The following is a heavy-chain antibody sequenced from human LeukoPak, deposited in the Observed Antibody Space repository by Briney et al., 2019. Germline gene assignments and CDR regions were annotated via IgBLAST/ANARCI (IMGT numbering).Heavy chain of an antibody. J-gene: IGHJ4*02. V-gene: IGHV3-74*01. D-gene: IGHD5-18*01. CDR3: ARARYSYTGIVDF. Sequence: GGSLRLSCAASGLTSSDYWMHWVRQAPEKGLVWVSRINTDGTSTKYADSVKGRFTISRDNARNTVYLQMNSLRAEDTAVYYCARARYSYTGIVDFWGQGTLVTVSS. CDR2: INTDGTST. CDR1: GLTSSDYW.